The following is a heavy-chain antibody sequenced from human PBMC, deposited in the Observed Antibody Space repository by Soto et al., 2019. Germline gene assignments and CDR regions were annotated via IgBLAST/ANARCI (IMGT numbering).Heavy chain of an antibody. CDR1: GGTFSSYT. D-gene: IGHD3-10*01. CDR2: IIPILGIA. V-gene: IGHV1-69*04. CDR3: ARDFGSGSYINWFDP. J-gene: IGHJ5*02. Sequence: GASVKVSCKASGGTFSSYTISWVRQAPGQGLEWMGRIIPILGIANYAQKFQGRVTITADKSTSTAYMELSSLRSEDTAVYYCARDFGSGSYINWFDPWGQGNLVTVSS.